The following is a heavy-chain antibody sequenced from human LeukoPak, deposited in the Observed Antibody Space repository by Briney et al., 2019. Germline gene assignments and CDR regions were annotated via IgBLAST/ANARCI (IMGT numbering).Heavy chain of an antibody. CDR1: GYTFTNYY. D-gene: IGHD3-16*01. CDR3: ATSGGLSFFDY. V-gene: IGHV1-46*01. Sequence: GASVKVSCKASGYTFTNYYIHWVRQAPGQGLEWMGIVNPSGGTTSYAQNFQGRVTMTEDTSTDTAYMELSSLTSEDTAVYYCATSGGLSFFDYWGQGTLVTVSS. CDR2: VNPSGGTT. J-gene: IGHJ4*02.